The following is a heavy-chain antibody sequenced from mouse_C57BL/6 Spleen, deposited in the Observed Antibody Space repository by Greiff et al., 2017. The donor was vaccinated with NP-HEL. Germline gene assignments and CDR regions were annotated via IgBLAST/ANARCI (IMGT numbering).Heavy chain of an antibody. CDR3: ARSPFYYSNHYYAMDY. Sequence: VKLEESGPGLVQPSQSLSITCTVSGFSLTSYGVHWVRQSPGKGLEWLGVIWSGGSTDYNAAFISRLSISKDNSKSQVFFKMNSLQADDTAIYYCARSPFYYSNHYYAMDYWGQGTSVTVSS. V-gene: IGHV2-2*01. J-gene: IGHJ4*01. D-gene: IGHD2-5*01. CDR1: GFSLTSYG. CDR2: IWSGGST.